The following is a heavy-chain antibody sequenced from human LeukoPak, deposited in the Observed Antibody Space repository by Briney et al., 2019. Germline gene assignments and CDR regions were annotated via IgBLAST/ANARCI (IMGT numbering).Heavy chain of an antibody. CDR2: IYHSGST. D-gene: IGHD1-26*01. Sequence: SETLSLTCTVSGYSISSGYYWGWIRQPPGKGLEWIGSIYHSGSTYYNPSLKSRVTISVDTSKNQFSLKLSSVTAADTAVYYCARDSVVGATLGQFDYWGQGTLVTVSS. CDR3: ARDSVVGATLGQFDY. J-gene: IGHJ4*02. V-gene: IGHV4-38-2*02. CDR1: GYSISSGYY.